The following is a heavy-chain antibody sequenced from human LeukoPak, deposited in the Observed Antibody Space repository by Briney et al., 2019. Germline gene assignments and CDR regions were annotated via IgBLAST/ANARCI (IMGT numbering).Heavy chain of an antibody. CDR3: ARVRTELSGYGPLGFDY. D-gene: IGHD5-12*01. V-gene: IGHV1-69*13. Sequence: GASVKVSCKASGGTFSSYAISWVRRAPGQGLGWMGGIIPIFGTANYAQKFQGRVTITADESTSTAYMELSSLRSEDTAVYYCARVRTELSGYGPLGFDYWGQGTLVTVSS. J-gene: IGHJ4*02. CDR1: GGTFSSYA. CDR2: IIPIFGTA.